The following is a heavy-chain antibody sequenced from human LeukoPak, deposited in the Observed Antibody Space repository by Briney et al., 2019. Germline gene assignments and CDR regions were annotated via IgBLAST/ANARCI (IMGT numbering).Heavy chain of an antibody. CDR3: AKMEMITFGGVIVPPFDY. J-gene: IGHJ4*02. CDR1: GFTFSSYA. Sequence: GGSLRLSCAASGFTFSSYAMSWGRQAPGKGLEWVSAISGSGGSTYYADSVKGRFTISRDNSKNTLYLQMNSLRAEDTAVYYCAKMEMITFGGVIVPPFDYWGQGTLVPVSS. V-gene: IGHV3-23*01. CDR2: ISGSGGST. D-gene: IGHD3-16*02.